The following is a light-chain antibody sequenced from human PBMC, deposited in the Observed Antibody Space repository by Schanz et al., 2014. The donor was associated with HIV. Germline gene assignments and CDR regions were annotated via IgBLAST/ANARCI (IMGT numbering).Light chain of an antibody. Sequence: QSVLTQPPSVSEAPRQRVTISCSGSSSNIGNNAVNWYQQLPGKAPKLLIYYDDLLPSGVSDRFSGSKSDTSASLAISGLQSEDEADYYCNSYSHSNTYVFGSGTKLTVL. CDR2: YDD. V-gene: IGLV1-36*01. CDR1: SSNIGNNA. J-gene: IGLJ1*01. CDR3: NSYSHSNTYV.